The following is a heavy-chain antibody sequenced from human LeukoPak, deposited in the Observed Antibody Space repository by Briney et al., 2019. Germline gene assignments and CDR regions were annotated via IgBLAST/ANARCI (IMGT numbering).Heavy chain of an antibody. D-gene: IGHD1-7*01. V-gene: IGHV3-30*03. CDR2: ISYDGSNK. Sequence: GGSLRLSCAVSGLTFSSSWMDWVRQAPGKGLEWVAVISYDGSNKYYADSVKGRFTISRDNSKNTIYLQMDSLRAEDTAIYYCARDYWWNYDYWGQGTLVTVSS. CDR1: GLTFSSSW. J-gene: IGHJ4*02. CDR3: ARDYWWNYDY.